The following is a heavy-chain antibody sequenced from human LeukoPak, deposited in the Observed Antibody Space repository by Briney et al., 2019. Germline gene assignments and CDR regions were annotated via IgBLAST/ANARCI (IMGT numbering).Heavy chain of an antibody. V-gene: IGHV4-34*01. Sequence: PSETLSLTCAVYGGSFSGYYWSWIRQPPGKGLEWIGEINHSGSTNYNPSLKSRVTISVGTSKNQFSLKLSSVTAADTAVYYCARTDGSGSYMGYYFDYWGQGTLVTVSS. CDR2: INHSGST. D-gene: IGHD3-10*01. J-gene: IGHJ4*02. CDR3: ARTDGSGSYMGYYFDY. CDR1: GGSFSGYY.